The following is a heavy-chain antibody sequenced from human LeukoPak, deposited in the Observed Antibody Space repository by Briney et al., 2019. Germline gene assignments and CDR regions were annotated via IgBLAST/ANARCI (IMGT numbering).Heavy chain of an antibody. CDR1: GFTFSSYG. D-gene: IGHD3-22*01. CDR2: ISGSGGST. CDR3: AREGGYYDSSGYVNAFDI. Sequence: PGGTLRLSCAASGFTFSSYGMSWVRQAPGKGLEWVSAISGSGGSTYYADSVKGRFTISRDNSKNTLYLQMNSLRAEDTAVYYCAREGGYYDSSGYVNAFDIWGQGTMVTVSS. V-gene: IGHV3-23*01. J-gene: IGHJ3*02.